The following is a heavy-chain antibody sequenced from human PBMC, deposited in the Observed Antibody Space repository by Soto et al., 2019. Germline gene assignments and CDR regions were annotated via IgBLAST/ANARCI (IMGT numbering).Heavy chain of an antibody. D-gene: IGHD6-13*01. J-gene: IGHJ4*02. V-gene: IGHV4-39*01. CDR3: ARLVEAAGNYFDY. CDR2: IYYSGRT. CDR1: GGSIVSSTYY. Sequence: SETLSLTCTVSGGSIVSSTYYWVLIRQSPGKGLEWIGSIYYSGRTYYNSSLKSRVTISVDTSKNQFSLKLNSVTAADAAVYFCARLVEAAGNYFDYWGQGTQVTVSS.